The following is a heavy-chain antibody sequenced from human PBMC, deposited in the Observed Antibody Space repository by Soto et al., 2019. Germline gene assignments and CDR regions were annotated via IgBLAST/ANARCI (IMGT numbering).Heavy chain of an antibody. V-gene: IGHV3-23*01. CDR2: ISGSGGST. CDR1: GFTFSSYA. D-gene: IGHD3-10*01. Sequence: GGSLRLSCAASGFTFSSYAMSWVRQAPGKGLGWVSAISGSGGSTYYADSVKGRFTISRDNSKNTLYLQMNSLRAEDTAVYYCAKYYRYAYYFDYWGQGTLVTVSS. J-gene: IGHJ4*02. CDR3: AKYYRYAYYFDY.